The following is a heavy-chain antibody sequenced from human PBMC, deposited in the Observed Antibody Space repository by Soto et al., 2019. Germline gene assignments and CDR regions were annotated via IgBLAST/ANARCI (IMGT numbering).Heavy chain of an antibody. Sequence: SETLSLTCTVSGGSISSYYWSWIRQPPGKGLEWIGYIYYSGSTNYNPSLKSRVTISVDTSKNQFSLKLSSVTAADTAVYYCAGGRLLTGAFDIRGQGTMVTVSS. CDR1: GGSISSYY. J-gene: IGHJ3*02. V-gene: IGHV4-59*01. D-gene: IGHD3-9*01. CDR3: AGGRLLTGAFDI. CDR2: IYYSGST.